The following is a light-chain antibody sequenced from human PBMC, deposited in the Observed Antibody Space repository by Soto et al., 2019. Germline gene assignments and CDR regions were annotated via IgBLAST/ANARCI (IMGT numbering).Light chain of an antibody. Sequence: DIVWTQSPGTLSLSPGERATLSCMAIQSGGSISLAWYQQKPGQAPRLLIHGASNRPSGIPDRFSGSGSGTDFTRTFSRLETEGFEVYYCQQYGSSPRSFGQGTKVEI. V-gene: IGKV3-20*01. J-gene: IGKJ1*01. CDR2: GAS. CDR1: QSGGSIS. CDR3: QQYGSSPRS.